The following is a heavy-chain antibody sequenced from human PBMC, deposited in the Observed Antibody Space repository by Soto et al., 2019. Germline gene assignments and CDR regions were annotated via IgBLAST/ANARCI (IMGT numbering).Heavy chain of an antibody. V-gene: IGHV4-31*03. CDR1: GGSISSGGYY. CDR2: IYYSGST. D-gene: IGHD4-4*01. J-gene: IGHJ6*03. CDR3: ARVTVAKSMGV. Sequence: QVQLQESGPGLVKPSQTLSLTCTVSGGSISSGGYYWSWIRQHPGKGLEWIGYIYYSGSTYFNPSLKSRLTIALDTSKNQFSLKLSSVTAADTAVYYCARVTVAKSMGVWGKGTTVTVSS.